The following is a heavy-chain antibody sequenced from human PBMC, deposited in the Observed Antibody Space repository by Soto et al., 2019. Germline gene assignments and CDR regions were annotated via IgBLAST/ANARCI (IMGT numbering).Heavy chain of an antibody. CDR3: ANGGLYPYYMDV. V-gene: IGHV3-23*01. Sequence: GGSLRLSCAASGFTFSYYAMHWIRQAPGKGLEWVSAISGSGGSTYYADSVKGRFTISRDNSKNTLYLQMNSLRAEDTAVYYCANGGLYPYYMDVWGKGTTVTVSS. CDR2: ISGSGGST. CDR1: GFTFSYYA. D-gene: IGHD2-8*01. J-gene: IGHJ6*03.